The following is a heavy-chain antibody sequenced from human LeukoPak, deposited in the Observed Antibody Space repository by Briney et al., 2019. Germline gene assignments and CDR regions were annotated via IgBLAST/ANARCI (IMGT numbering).Heavy chain of an antibody. CDR2: ISSSGGST. V-gene: IGHV3-23*01. D-gene: IGHD6-6*01. CDR1: GFTFSSYA. Sequence: QPGGSLRLSCAASGFTFSSYAMSWVRQAPGKGLEWVSAISSSGGSTYYADSVKGRFTISRDNSKNTLDLRMNSLRAEDTAVYYCAKDQRGAARPPGFDYWGQGTLVTVSS. CDR3: AKDQRGAARPPGFDY. J-gene: IGHJ4*02.